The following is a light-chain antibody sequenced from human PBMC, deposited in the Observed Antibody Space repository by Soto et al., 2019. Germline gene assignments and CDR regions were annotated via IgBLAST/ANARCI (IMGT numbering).Light chain of an antibody. CDR3: QQRLTTPLT. J-gene: IGKJ4*01. CDR2: ATS. Sequence: DIQMTQSPSSLSASVGDRVTITCRASQSITIYLNWYQQKPGKTLKLLLFATSSLQRGLPSRFSGSGSGTDFSLAISSLQPEDLATYYCQQRLTTPLTFGGGTKGEIK. CDR1: QSITIY. V-gene: IGKV1-39*01.